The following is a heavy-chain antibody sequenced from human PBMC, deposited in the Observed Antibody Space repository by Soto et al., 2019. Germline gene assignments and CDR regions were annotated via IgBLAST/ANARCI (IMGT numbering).Heavy chain of an antibody. CDR1: GGSISSSSYY. CDR2: IYYSGST. Sequence: SETLSLTCTVSGGSISSSSYYWGWIRQPPGKGLEWIGSIYYSGSTYYNPSLKSRVTISVDTSKNQFSLKLSSVTAADTAAYYCVRDLGPKVPAAIGDDYWGQGTLVTVSS. CDR3: VRDLGPKVPAAIGDDY. J-gene: IGHJ4*02. D-gene: IGHD2-2*01. V-gene: IGHV4-39*02.